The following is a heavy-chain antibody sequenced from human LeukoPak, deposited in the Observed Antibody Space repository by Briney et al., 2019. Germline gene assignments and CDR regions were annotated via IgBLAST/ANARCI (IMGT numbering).Heavy chain of an antibody. J-gene: IGHJ4*02. V-gene: IGHV4-59*12. Sequence: SETLSLTCTVSGGSISNYFWTWMRQPPGKGLEWIGQIYYSGSTNYNPSLKSRVTISVDTSKNQFSLKVSSVSAADTAVYYCARAQYSGSCLDYWGQGTLVTVSS. CDR2: IYYSGST. D-gene: IGHD1-26*01. CDR1: GGSISNYF. CDR3: ARAQYSGSCLDY.